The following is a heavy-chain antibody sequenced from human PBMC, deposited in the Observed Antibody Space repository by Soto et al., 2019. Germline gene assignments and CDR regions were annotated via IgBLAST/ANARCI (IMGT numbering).Heavy chain of an antibody. D-gene: IGHD6-19*01. CDR1: GFLFSNYA. V-gene: IGHV3-23*01. J-gene: IGHJ3*02. CDR2: TSGYEATS. CDR3: AKGTGWRPAAFEM. Sequence: PGGSLRLSCASSGFLFSNYAMTWVRQAPGKGLEWVSSTSGYEATSYYADSVKGRFTISRDNSKNALFLQMNSLRAEDTAVYYCAKGTGWRPAAFEMWGEGTMVTVSS.